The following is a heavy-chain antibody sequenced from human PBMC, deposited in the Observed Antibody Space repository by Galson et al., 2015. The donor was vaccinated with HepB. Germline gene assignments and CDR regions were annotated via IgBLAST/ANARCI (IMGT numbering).Heavy chain of an antibody. CDR2: ISRSGDTT. J-gene: IGHJ3*02. CDR3: AKVGPYSGSYRTPLDM. D-gene: IGHD1-26*01. CDR1: GFTFSSYA. Sequence: SLRLSCAASGFTFSSYAMSWVRQAPGKGLEWVSVISRSGDTTFYADSVKGRFTISRDNSKITLSLQMNSLRAEDTAVYYCAKVGPYSGSYRTPLDMWGQGTMVTV. V-gene: IGHV3-23*01.